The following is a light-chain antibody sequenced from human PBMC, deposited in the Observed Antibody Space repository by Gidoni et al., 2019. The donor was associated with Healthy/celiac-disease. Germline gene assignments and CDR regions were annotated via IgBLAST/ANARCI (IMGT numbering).Light chain of an antibody. Sequence: SYVLTQPPSVSVAPGQTARRTCGGNNIGSKSVNWYQQKPGQPPVLVVYDDSDRPAGIPERFSGSNSGNTATLTISRVEAGDEADYYCQVWDSSSDRYVFGTGTKVTVL. CDR1: NIGSKS. V-gene: IGLV3-21*02. J-gene: IGLJ1*01. CDR3: QVWDSSSDRYV. CDR2: DDS.